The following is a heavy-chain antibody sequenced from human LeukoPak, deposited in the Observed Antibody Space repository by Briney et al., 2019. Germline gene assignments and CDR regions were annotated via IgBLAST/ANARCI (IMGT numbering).Heavy chain of an antibody. J-gene: IGHJ4*02. CDR2: IYYSGST. Sequence: GSLRLSCAASGFTFSSYSMNWVRQPPGKGLEWIGSIYYSGSTYYNPSLKSRVTMSVDTSKNQFSLKLSSVTAADTAVYYCARQSPSRPFDYWGQGTLVTVSS. V-gene: IGHV4-39*01. D-gene: IGHD6-13*01. CDR1: GFTFSSYSMN. CDR3: ARQSPSRPFDY.